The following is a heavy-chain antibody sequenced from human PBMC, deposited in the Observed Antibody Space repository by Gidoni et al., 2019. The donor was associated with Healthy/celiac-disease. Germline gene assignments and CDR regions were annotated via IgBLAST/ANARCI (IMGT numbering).Heavy chain of an antibody. CDR2: IIPIFGTA. J-gene: IGHJ4*02. V-gene: IGHV1-69*01. CDR3: ARDKPVGIAAACKGLDY. D-gene: IGHD6-13*01. CDR1: GGTFSSYA. Sequence: QVQLVQSGAEVKKPGSSVKVSCKASGGTFSSYAISWVRQAPGQGLEWMGGIIPIFGTANYAQKCQGRVTITADESTGTAYMELSSLRSEDTAVYYCARDKPVGIAAACKGLDYWGQGTLVTVSS.